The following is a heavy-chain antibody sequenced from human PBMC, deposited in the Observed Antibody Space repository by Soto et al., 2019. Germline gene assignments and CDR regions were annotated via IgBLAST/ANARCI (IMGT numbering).Heavy chain of an antibody. Sequence: GGSLRLSCAASGFTFSSYGMHWVRQAPGKGLEWVAVIWYDGSNKYYADSVKGRFTISRDNSKNTPYLQMNSLRAEDTAVYYCARDPNIYYFDYWGQGTLVTVSS. CDR3: ARDPNIYYFDY. V-gene: IGHV3-33*01. J-gene: IGHJ4*02. CDR2: IWYDGSNK. CDR1: GFTFSSYG.